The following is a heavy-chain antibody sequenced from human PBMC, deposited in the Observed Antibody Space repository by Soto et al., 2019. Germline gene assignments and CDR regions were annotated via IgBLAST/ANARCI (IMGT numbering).Heavy chain of an antibody. V-gene: IGHV3-48*02. CDR1: GFTFSNYA. Sequence: PGGSLRLSCAASGFTFSNYAMIWVRQAPGKGLEWVSVISGSGATIHYADSVKGRFTISRDNAKNSLYLQMNSLRDEDTAVYYCARPEYSSSSYGMDVWGQGTTVTVSS. CDR3: ARPEYSSSSYGMDV. CDR2: ISGSGATI. D-gene: IGHD6-6*01. J-gene: IGHJ6*02.